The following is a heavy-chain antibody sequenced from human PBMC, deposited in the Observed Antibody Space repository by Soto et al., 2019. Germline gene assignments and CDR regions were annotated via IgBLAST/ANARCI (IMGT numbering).Heavy chain of an antibody. CDR3: AKVPATEDYYGMDV. J-gene: IGHJ6*02. CDR1: GFTFSSYG. CDR2: ISYDGSNK. V-gene: IGHV3-30*18. Sequence: QVHLVESGGGVVQPGRSLRLSCAVSGFTFSSYGMHWVRQAPGKGLEWVAVISYDGSNKFYADSVKGRFTISRDNSKNTLYLQMNSLRAEDTAVYYCAKVPATEDYYGMDVWGQGTTVTVSS.